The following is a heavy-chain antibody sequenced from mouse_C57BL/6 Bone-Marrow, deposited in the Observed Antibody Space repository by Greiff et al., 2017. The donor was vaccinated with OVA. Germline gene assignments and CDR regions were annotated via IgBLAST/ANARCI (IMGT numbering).Heavy chain of an antibody. V-gene: IGHV1-81*01. Sequence: VQLQQSGAELARPGASVKLSCKASGYTFTSYGISWVKQRTGQGLEWIGEIHPRSGNTYYNEKFKGKATLPADKSSSTAYMELRSLTSEDSAVYFCARWYYGNYDAMDYWGQGTSVTVSS. CDR2: IHPRSGNT. D-gene: IGHD2-1*01. J-gene: IGHJ4*01. CDR3: ARWYYGNYDAMDY. CDR1: GYTFTSYG.